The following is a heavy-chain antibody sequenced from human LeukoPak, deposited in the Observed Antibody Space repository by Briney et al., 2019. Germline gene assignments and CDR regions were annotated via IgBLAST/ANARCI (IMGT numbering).Heavy chain of an antibody. CDR2: IIPIFGTA. V-gene: IGHV1-69*05. Sequence: SVKVSCKASGGTFNSYAISWVRQAPGQGLEWMGRIIPIFGTANYAQKFQGRVTITTDESTSTAYMELSSLRSEDTAVYYCARDQESGYDPHYFDYWGQGTLVTVSS. J-gene: IGHJ4*02. CDR3: ARDQESGYDPHYFDY. D-gene: IGHD5-12*01. CDR1: GGTFNSYA.